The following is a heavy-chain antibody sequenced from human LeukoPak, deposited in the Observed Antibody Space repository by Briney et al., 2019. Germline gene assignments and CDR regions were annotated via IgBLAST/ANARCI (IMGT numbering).Heavy chain of an antibody. D-gene: IGHD3-10*01. CDR1: GYTFTTYD. Sequence: ASVMVSCKASGYTFTTYDINWVRQATGEGLEWMGWMTPDSGNTGYTQKFQGRVTMTCNSSISTAYMELSSLRSEDTAVYYCARASKYGSSGLDYWGQGTLLTVSS. J-gene: IGHJ4*02. CDR2: MTPDSGNT. V-gene: IGHV1-8*01. CDR3: ARASKYGSSGLDY.